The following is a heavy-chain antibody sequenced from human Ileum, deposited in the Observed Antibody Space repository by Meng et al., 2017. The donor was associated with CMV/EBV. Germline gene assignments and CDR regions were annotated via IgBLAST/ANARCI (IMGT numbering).Heavy chain of an antibody. CDR1: GGSIRSGAYY. CDR3: AKGPRGTVIPYYFDY. CDR2: IYHSGGT. D-gene: IGHD1-7*01. J-gene: IGHJ4*02. V-gene: IGHV4-31*02. Sequence: GGSIRSGAYYWSWIRQHPGKGLEWIASIYHSGGTQYNPSLQSRVTISVDTSENQFSLKLNSVTTADTAFYYCAKGPRGTVIPYYFDYWGQGTLVTVSS.